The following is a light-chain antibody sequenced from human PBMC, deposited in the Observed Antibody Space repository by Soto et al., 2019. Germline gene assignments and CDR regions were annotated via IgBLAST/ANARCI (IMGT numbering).Light chain of an antibody. CDR1: QSVLYSSNNKNY. CDR2: WAS. J-gene: IGKJ2*01. Sequence: DIVMTQSPDSLAVSLGERATINCKSSQSVLYSSNNKNYLAWYQQKPGQPPKLLIYWASTRESGVPDRFSGSGSGTDFTLTVSRLQAEDVAVYYCEQYYSNLYTFGQGTKLEIK. CDR3: EQYYSNLYT. V-gene: IGKV4-1*01.